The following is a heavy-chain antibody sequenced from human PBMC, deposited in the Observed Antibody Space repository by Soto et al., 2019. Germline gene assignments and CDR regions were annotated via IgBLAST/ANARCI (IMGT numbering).Heavy chain of an antibody. J-gene: IGHJ4*02. D-gene: IGHD3-3*01. Sequence: VASVKVSCKASGYTFTSYYMHWVRQAPGQGLEWMGIINPSGGSTSYAQKFQGRVTMTRDTSTSTVYMELSSLRSEDTAVYYCARLATSGTYYDFWSGYPPSYYFDYWGQGTLVTVSS. V-gene: IGHV1-46*01. CDR1: GYTFTSYY. CDR2: INPSGGST. CDR3: ARLATSGTYYDFWSGYPPSYYFDY.